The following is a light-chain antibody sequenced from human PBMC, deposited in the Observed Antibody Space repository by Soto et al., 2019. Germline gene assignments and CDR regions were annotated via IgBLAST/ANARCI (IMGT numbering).Light chain of an antibody. CDR2: EGS. CDR3: CSYAGSSTLYV. Sequence: QSVLTQPASVSGSPGQSITIACTGTNRDVGSYNLVSWYQQHPGKAPKLMIYEGSKRPSGVSNRFSGSKSGNTASLTISGLQAEDEADYYCCSYAGSSTLYVFGTGTKVTVL. V-gene: IGLV2-23*01. CDR1: NRDVGSYNL. J-gene: IGLJ1*01.